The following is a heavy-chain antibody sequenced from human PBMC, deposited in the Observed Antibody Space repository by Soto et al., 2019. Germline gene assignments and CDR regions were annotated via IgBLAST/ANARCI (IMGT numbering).Heavy chain of an antibody. CDR3: ARDGYCSGGSCSGAYYYYGMDV. J-gene: IGHJ6*02. V-gene: IGHV3-30-3*01. CDR2: ISYDGSNK. Sequence: GSLRLSCAASGFTFSSYAMHWVRQAPGKGLEWVAVISYDGSNKYYADSVKGRFTISRDNSKNTLYLQMNSLRAEDTAVYYCARDGYCSGGSCSGAYYYYGMDVWGQGTTVTVSS. CDR1: GFTFSSYA. D-gene: IGHD2-15*01.